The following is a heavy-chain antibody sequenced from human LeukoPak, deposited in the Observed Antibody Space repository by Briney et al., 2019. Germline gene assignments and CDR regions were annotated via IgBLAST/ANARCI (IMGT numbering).Heavy chain of an antibody. CDR1: GGSISSFY. J-gene: IGHJ4*02. D-gene: IGHD6-6*01. V-gene: IGHV4-59*01. Sequence: SETLSLTCTVSGGSISSFYWSWIRQPPREGLEWIGYIYHSGSTNYNPSLKSRVTISLDTSKNQFSLKLSSVTAADTAVYYCAAYSSSSHFDYWGQGTLVTVSS. CDR2: IYHSGST. CDR3: AAYSSSSHFDY.